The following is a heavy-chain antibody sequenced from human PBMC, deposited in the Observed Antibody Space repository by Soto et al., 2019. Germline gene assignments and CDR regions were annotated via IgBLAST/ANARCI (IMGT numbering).Heavy chain of an antibody. CDR3: ARVIRAGLDY. CDR1: GCTFTSYA. J-gene: IGHJ4*02. V-gene: IGHV1-3*01. D-gene: IGHD3-22*01. CDR2: INAGNGNT. Sequence: QVQLVQSGAEVKKPGASVKVSCKASGCTFTSYAMHWVRQAPGQRLEWMGWINAGNGNTKYSQKFQGRVTITRDTSASTAYMELSSLRSEDTAVYYCARVIRAGLDYWGQGTLVTVSS.